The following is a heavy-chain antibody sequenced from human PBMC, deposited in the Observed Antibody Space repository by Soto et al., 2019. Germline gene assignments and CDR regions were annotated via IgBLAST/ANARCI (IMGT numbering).Heavy chain of an antibody. J-gene: IGHJ6*03. CDR1: GDTFTDYY. Sequence: QVQLVQSGAEVKKPGASVTVSCRSSGDTFTDYYMHWVRQAPGQGLEWMGWINPNSGVTKYAQKFQGWVTMTRDTSSRTVYMQLSRLRSDDTAVYYCARERGGATATLDYYYFYMDVWGTGTTVTVSS. CDR3: ARERGGATATLDYYYFYMDV. D-gene: IGHD5-12*01. CDR2: INPNSGVT. V-gene: IGHV1-2*04.